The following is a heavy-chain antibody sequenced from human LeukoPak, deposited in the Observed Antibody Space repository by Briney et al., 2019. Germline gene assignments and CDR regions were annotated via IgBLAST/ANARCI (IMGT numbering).Heavy chain of an antibody. V-gene: IGHV1-69*04. D-gene: IGHD3-22*01. CDR1: GGTFSSYA. CDR2: IIPILGIA. Sequence: RGASVKVSCKASGGTFSSYAISWVRQAPGQGLEWMGRIIPILGIANYAQKFQGRVTITADKSTSTAYMELSSLRSEDTAVYYCTYCYDSSGIIFDYWGQGTLVTVSS. CDR3: TYCYDSSGIIFDY. J-gene: IGHJ4*02.